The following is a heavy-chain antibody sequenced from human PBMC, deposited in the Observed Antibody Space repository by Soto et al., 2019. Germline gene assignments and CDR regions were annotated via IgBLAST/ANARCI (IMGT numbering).Heavy chain of an antibody. D-gene: IGHD4-17*01. Sequence: EVQLVESGGGLVQPGGSLRLSCAASGFTFSSYSMNWVRQAPGKGLEWVSYISSSSSTIYYADSVKGRFTISRDNAKNSLYLQMNSLRDEYTAVYYCARDYGDSDYYYGMDVWGQGTTVTVSS. V-gene: IGHV3-48*02. CDR3: ARDYGDSDYYYGMDV. CDR2: ISSSSSTI. CDR1: GFTFSSYS. J-gene: IGHJ6*02.